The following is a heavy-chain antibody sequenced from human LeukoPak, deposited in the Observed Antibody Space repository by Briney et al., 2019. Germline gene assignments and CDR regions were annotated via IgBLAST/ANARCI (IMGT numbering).Heavy chain of an antibody. CDR3: ASLVRSSRHKDI. Sequence: GGSLRLSCAASGFTLTSHAMGWVRQAPGKGLGWVYAISGSGDSIHCADSVKGRFTICRDNSKDTLYLQMNRLRAEDTAVYYGASLVRSSRHKDIWGQGTMVTVSS. CDR1: GFTLTSHA. D-gene: IGHD3-10*01. V-gene: IGHV3-23*01. CDR2: ISGSGDSI. J-gene: IGHJ3*02.